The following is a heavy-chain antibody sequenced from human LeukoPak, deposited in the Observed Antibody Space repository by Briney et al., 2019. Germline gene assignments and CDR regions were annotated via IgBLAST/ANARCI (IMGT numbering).Heavy chain of an antibody. CDR2: INSDGSST. V-gene: IGHV3-74*01. CDR1: GFTFSRYW. D-gene: IGHD3-22*01. Sequence: GGSLRLSCTASGFTFSRYWMHWVRQVPGKGLVWVSRINSDGSSTTYADSVKGRFSISRDNAKNTLYLQMNSLRAEDTAVYYCARGRDYYDSSGYYFDYWGQGTLVTVSS. CDR3: ARGRDYYDSSGYYFDY. J-gene: IGHJ4*02.